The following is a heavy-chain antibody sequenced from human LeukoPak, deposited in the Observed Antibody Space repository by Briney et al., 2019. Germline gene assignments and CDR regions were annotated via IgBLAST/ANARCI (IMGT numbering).Heavy chain of an antibody. CDR3: SRGSRFDP. J-gene: IGHJ5*02. CDR1: GYSFNIYE. Sequence: GASVPVSFQTSGYSFNIYEINWVRQAAGQGLEWMGWVNPNSGDTDYAQKFQGRLTMNRNTSISTAYMELGGLRLEDTAVYYCSRGSRFDPWGQGTQVTVSS. CDR2: VNPNSGDT. V-gene: IGHV1-8*01.